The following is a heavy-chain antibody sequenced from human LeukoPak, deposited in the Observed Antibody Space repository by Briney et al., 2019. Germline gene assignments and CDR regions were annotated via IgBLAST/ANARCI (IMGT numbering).Heavy chain of an antibody. V-gene: IGHV3-48*01. CDR1: GFTFSSYS. CDR2: ISSSSSII. CDR3: ARVTRIVVGDYFDY. J-gene: IGHJ4*02. D-gene: IGHD3-22*01. Sequence: GGSLRLSCAASGFTFSSYSMNWVRQAPGKGLEWVSSISSSSSIIYYADSVKGRFTISRDNSKNTLYLQMNSLRAEDTAVYYCARVTRIVVGDYFDYWGQGTLVTVSS.